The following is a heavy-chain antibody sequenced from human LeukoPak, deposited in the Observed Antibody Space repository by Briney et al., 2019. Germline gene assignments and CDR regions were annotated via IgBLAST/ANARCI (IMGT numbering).Heavy chain of an antibody. CDR3: ARFKYSSGWYVDY. CDR1: DGSISSYY. Sequence: SETLSLPCTVSDGSISSYYWSWVRQPPGKGLEWIGYIYYSGSTNYNPSLKSRVTISVDTSKNQFSLKLSSVTAADTAVYYCARFKYSSGWYVDYWGQGTLVTVSS. J-gene: IGHJ4*02. D-gene: IGHD6-19*01. V-gene: IGHV4-59*01. CDR2: IYYSGST.